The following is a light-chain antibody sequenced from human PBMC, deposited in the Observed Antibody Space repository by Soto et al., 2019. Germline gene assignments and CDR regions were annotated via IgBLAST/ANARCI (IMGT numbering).Light chain of an antibody. CDR2: DAS. CDR3: QQYNSYRT. Sequence: DIQFTQFPSTLSASVGDRVSITCRARESINIWLAWYQQKPGKAPKLLMYDASILASGVSPRFSGSGSGTQFTLTISSLQPDDFATYYCQQYNSYRTFGQGTKVDIK. V-gene: IGKV1-5*01. J-gene: IGKJ1*01. CDR1: ESINIW.